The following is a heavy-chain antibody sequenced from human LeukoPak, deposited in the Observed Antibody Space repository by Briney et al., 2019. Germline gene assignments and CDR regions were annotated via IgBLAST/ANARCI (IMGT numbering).Heavy chain of an antibody. CDR3: AKSLDYGGNRARLDF. J-gene: IGHJ4*02. V-gene: IGHV3-23*01. D-gene: IGHD4-23*01. CDR1: GFTFSSYS. Sequence: GGSLRLSCAASGFTFSSYSMNWVRQAPGKGLEWVSAVSGSGSTTYYARSVKGRFTVSRDNSKNTLYLQMNSLRVDDTAVYYCAKSLDYGGNRARLDFWGQGTLVTVSS. CDR2: VSGSGSTT.